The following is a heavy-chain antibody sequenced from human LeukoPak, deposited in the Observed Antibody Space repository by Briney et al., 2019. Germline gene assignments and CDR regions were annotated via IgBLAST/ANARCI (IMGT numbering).Heavy chain of an antibody. CDR2: ISAYNGNT. CDR1: GYTFTSHG. V-gene: IGHV1-18*01. Sequence: GASVKVSCKASGYTFTSHGISCERHAPGQPLEWMGWISAYNGNTNYAHNHQGRVTMTTDTSTSTAHKELRSLRPDDTAVSYCAKYGIPVALYYWGQVILVTVS. J-gene: IGHJ4*02. D-gene: IGHD1-14*01. CDR3: AKYGIPVALYY.